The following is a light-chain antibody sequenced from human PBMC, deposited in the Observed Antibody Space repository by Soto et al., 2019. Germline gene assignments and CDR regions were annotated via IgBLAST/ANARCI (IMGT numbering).Light chain of an antibody. CDR1: SSNIGAGYD. CDR3: PSYDNSLSVLYV. CDR2: ANN. V-gene: IGLV1-40*01. J-gene: IGLJ1*01. Sequence: QSVLTQPPSMSGAPGQRVTISCTGSSSNIGAGYDVHWYQQLPGTAPKLLIYANNNRPSWVPDRFSASKSDTSASLAITGLQVEDDADYYCPSYDNSLSVLYVFGTGTKVTVL.